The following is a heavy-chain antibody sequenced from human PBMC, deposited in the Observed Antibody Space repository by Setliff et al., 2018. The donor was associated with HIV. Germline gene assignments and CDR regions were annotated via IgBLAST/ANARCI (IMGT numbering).Heavy chain of an antibody. CDR3: AREIQGVYTGGHYFYGMDV. CDR2: IGTGGDT. D-gene: IGHD3-16*01. Sequence: GGSLRLSCEASGFIFSSHDFHWVRQAAGQGLEWVSAIGTGGDTYYVDSVKGRFTISRDNARNSLYLQMNNLGAGDTAVYYCAREIQGVYTGGHYFYGMDVWGQGTAVTVSS. V-gene: IGHV3-13*01. J-gene: IGHJ6*02. CDR1: GFIFSSHD.